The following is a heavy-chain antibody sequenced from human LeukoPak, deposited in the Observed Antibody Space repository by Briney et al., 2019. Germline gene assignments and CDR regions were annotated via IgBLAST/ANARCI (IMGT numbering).Heavy chain of an antibody. Sequence: SLRLSCAASGFTSSRNGMHWVRQAPGKGLEWVAVISYDGSDTYYVESVMGRFIISRDNPKNTLYLQMNSVRAEDTAVYYCTKGVNERVLAWLLPHWGQGTLVTVSS. CDR1: GFTSSRNG. D-gene: IGHD3-3*01. J-gene: IGHJ4*02. CDR2: ISYDGSDT. CDR3: TKGVNERVLAWLLPH. V-gene: IGHV3-30*18.